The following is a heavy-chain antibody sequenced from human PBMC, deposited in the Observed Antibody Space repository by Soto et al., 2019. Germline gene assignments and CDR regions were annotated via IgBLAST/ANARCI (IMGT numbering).Heavy chain of an antibody. V-gene: IGHV3-53*01. D-gene: IGHD4-17*01. CDR3: ALQNYGGNKYYYYGMDV. CDR1: GFTVSSNY. CDR2: IYSGGST. Sequence: ESGGGLIQPGGSLRLSCAASGFTVSSNYMSWVRQAPGKGLEWVSVIYSGGSTYYADSVKGRFTISRDNSKNTLYLQMNSLRAEDTAVYYCALQNYGGNKYYYYGMDVWGQGTTVTVSS. J-gene: IGHJ6*02.